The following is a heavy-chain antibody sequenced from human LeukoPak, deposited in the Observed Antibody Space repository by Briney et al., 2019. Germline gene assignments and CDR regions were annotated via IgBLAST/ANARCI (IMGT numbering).Heavy chain of an antibody. CDR2: ISNDGSRK. CDR3: VKGPLWSVAGTRFDY. J-gene: IGHJ4*02. V-gene: IGHV3-30*18. CDR1: GFTFSRHG. Sequence: GGSLRLSCAPSGFTFSRHGMHWVRQAPGKGLEWVAIISNDGSRKYYAHSVEGRFTISRDNSKNTLYLQMSSLRAEDTAVYYCVKGPLWSVAGTRFDYWGQGTLVTVSS. D-gene: IGHD6-19*01.